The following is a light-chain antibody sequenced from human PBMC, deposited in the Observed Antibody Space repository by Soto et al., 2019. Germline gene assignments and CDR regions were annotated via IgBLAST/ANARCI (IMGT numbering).Light chain of an antibody. V-gene: IGKV1-6*01. J-gene: IGKJ1*01. CDR2: DGS. Sequence: AIQMTQSPSSLSASVGDRVTITCRASQDIRNDLGWYQQKPGKAPKLLIYDGSKLQSGVPSRFSGSVSGTDFTLTISSLQPEDFATYYYLQDYNFPRTFGQGTKVEVK. CDR1: QDIRND. CDR3: LQDYNFPRT.